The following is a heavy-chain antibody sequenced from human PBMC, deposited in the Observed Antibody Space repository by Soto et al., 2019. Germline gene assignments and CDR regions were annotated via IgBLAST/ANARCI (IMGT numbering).Heavy chain of an antibody. J-gene: IGHJ4*02. D-gene: IGHD6-19*01. CDR2: TYYRSKWYN. CDR3: ARGRGFEHISGWYRVSFDY. CDR1: GDSVSSNSAA. V-gene: IGHV6-1*01. Sequence: SQTLSLTCVISGDSVSSNSAAWNWIRQSPSRGLEWLGRTYYRSKWYNDYAVSVKSRITINPDTSKNQFSLQLNSVTPEDTAVYYCARGRGFEHISGWYRVSFDYWGQGTLVTVSS.